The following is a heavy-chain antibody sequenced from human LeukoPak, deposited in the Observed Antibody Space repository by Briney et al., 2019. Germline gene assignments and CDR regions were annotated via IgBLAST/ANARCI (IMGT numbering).Heavy chain of an antibody. J-gene: IGHJ4*02. CDR3: ARAGRDGYNYADY. D-gene: IGHD5-12*01. CDR2: IYSGGNT. CDR1: GLTVSSNC. Sequence: TGGSLRLSCAASGLTVSSNCMSWVRQAPGEGLEWVSVIYSGGNTYYADSVKGRFTISRDNSKNTLYLQMNSLRAEDTAVYYCARAGRDGYNYADYWGQGTLVTVSS. V-gene: IGHV3-53*01.